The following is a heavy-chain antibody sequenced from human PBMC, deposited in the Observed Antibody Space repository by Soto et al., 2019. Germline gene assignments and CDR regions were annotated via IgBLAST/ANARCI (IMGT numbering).Heavy chain of an antibody. Sequence: GSLRLSCAASGFTFRNYNMNWVRQAPGKGLEWLSYISGASGTIYYADSMQGRFTISRDNAKNSLYLQMNSLRAEDTAMYYCAKDVLRFLEWLAFYGMDVWGQGTTVTVSS. CDR2: ISGASGTI. J-gene: IGHJ6*02. CDR1: GFTFRNYN. V-gene: IGHV3-48*01. CDR3: AKDVLRFLEWLAFYGMDV. D-gene: IGHD3-3*01.